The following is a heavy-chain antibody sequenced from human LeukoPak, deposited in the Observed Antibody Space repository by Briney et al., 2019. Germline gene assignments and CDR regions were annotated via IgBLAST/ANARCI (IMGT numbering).Heavy chain of an antibody. CDR2: IYYSGST. CDR1: GGSFSGYY. V-gene: IGHV4-59*08. J-gene: IGHJ4*02. D-gene: IGHD1-1*01. CDR3: ARRSTFDNFLDY. Sequence: SETLSLTCAVYGGSFSGYYWSWIRQPPGKGLEWIGNIYYSGSTYYNPSLKSRVTMSVDTSNNQLSLKLSSLTATDSAIYYCARRSTFDNFLDYWGQGTPVTVSS.